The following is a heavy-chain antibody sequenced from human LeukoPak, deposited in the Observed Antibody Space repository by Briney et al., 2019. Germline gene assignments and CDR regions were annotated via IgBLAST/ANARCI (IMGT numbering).Heavy chain of an antibody. Sequence: GGSLRLSCAASGFSVSGNYMSWVRQGPGKGLEWVSAIYSGGATYYTDSVKGRFTMSRHTSKNTLDLQMNSLRVEDTAVYYCARWKMEGIVVDVFDIWGQGTRVTVSS. CDR1: GFSVSGNY. V-gene: IGHV3-53*04. CDR2: IYSGGAT. J-gene: IGHJ3*02. CDR3: ARWKMEGIVVDVFDI. D-gene: IGHD3-22*01.